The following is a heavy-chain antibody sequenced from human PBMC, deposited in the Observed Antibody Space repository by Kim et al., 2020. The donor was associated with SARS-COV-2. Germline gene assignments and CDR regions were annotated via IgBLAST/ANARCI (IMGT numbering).Heavy chain of an antibody. CDR1: GFTFSSYG. V-gene: IGHV3-33*06. CDR2: IWYDGSNK. CDR3: AKWMNVVGELFFSHRTDYYYYYYGMDV. Sequence: GGSLRLSCAASGFTFSSYGMHWVRQAPGKGLEWVAVIWYDGSNKYYADSVKGRFTISRDNSKNTLYLQMNSLRAEDTAVYYCAKWMNVVGELFFSHRTDYYYYYYGMDVWGQGTTVTVSS. J-gene: IGHJ6*02. D-gene: IGHD3-10*01.